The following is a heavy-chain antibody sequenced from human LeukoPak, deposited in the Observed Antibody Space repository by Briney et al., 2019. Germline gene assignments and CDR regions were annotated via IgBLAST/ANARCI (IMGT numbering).Heavy chain of an antibody. Sequence: SETLSLTCTVSGASISRYYWSWIRQSPGKGLEWIGYIYNSETTNYNPSLKSRVAMSLYTSKSQFSLRLRSVTAADTALYFCAGGGYCSSASCFAPLFDWWGRGILDTVSS. J-gene: IGHJ4*02. CDR1: GASISRYY. CDR3: AGGGYCSSASCFAPLFDW. D-gene: IGHD2-2*01. CDR2: IYNSETT. V-gene: IGHV4-59*01.